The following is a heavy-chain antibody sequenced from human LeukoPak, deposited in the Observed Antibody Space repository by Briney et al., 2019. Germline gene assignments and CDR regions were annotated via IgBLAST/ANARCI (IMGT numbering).Heavy chain of an antibody. J-gene: IGHJ5*02. CDR2: ISPTSTST. CDR3: ARDAASGNNWFDP. D-gene: IGHD3-3*01. V-gene: IGHV3-48*01. CDR1: GFTFSSYA. Sequence: GGSLRLSCAASGFTFSSYAMSWVRQAPGKGLEWVSYISPTSTSTYYADSVKGRFIISRDNGKNSIYLQMNSLTAEDTAVYYCARDAASGNNWFDPWGQGTLVTVSP.